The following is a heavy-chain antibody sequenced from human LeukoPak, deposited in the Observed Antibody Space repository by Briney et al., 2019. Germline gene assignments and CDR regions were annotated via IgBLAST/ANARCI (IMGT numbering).Heavy chain of an antibody. J-gene: IGHJ6*02. D-gene: IGHD6-13*01. CDR2: INHSGST. CDR3: ARGRYAVSSWYVAEYYYYGMDV. CDR1: GGSFSGYY. V-gene: IGHV4-34*01. Sequence: NPSETLSLTCAVYGGSFSGYYWSWIRQPPGKGLEWIGEINHSGSTNYNPSLKSRVTISVDTSKNQFSLKLSSVTAADTAVYYCARGRYAVSSWYVAEYYYYGMDVWGQGTTVTVSS.